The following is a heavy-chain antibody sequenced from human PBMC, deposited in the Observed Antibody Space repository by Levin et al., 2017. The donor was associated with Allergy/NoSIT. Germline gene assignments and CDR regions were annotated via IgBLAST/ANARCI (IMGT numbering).Heavy chain of an antibody. V-gene: IGHV3-30*04. CDR3: ARQLYSYSSGWYDF. Sequence: AGGSLRLSCAGSGFAFINYAMHWVRQAPGKGLEWVALVSYDGRNKYFADSVKGRFIVSRDNPKNTMYLEINSLRVEDTAVYYCARQLYSYSSGWYDFWGQGTLVTVSS. CDR1: GFAFINYA. J-gene: IGHJ5*01. D-gene: IGHD6-19*01. CDR2: VSYDGRNK.